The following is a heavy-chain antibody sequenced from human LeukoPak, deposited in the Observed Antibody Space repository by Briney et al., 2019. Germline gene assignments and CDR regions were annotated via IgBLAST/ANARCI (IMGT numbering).Heavy chain of an antibody. D-gene: IGHD1-26*01. CDR1: GGSISGYY. J-gene: IGHJ5*02. CDR2: IYYSGST. V-gene: IGHV4-59*01. Sequence: SETLSLTCTVSGGSISGYYWSWIRQPPGKGLEWIGYIYYSGSTNYNPSLKSRVTISVDTSKNQFSLKLSSVTAADTAVYYCARATRIGRVFWFDPWGQGTLVTVSS. CDR3: ARATRIGRVFWFDP.